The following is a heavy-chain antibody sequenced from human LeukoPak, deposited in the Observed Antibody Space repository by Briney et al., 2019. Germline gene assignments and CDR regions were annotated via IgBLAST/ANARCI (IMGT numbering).Heavy chain of an antibody. V-gene: IGHV3-23*01. J-gene: IGHJ4*02. D-gene: IGHD6-19*01. CDR1: GFTFSSYA. CDR3: AKGVEQWLVPLY. CDR2: ISGSGGST. Sequence: PGGSLRLSGAASGFTFSSYAMSSVRQAPGRGLEWVSAISGSGGSTYYADSVKGRITICRDNSKNTLDLQMHSLRSEDTAVYYCAKGVEQWLVPLYWGQGTLVTVSS.